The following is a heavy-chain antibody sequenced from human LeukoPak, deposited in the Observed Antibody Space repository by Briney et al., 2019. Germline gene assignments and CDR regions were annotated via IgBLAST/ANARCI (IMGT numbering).Heavy chain of an antibody. V-gene: IGHV1-2*02. CDR1: GYTFTGYY. J-gene: IGHJ4*02. Sequence: WASVTVSCKASGYTFTGYYMHWVRQAPGQGLEWMGWINPNSGGTNYAQKFQGRVTMTRDTSISTAYMELSRLRSDDTAVYYCARAPPRQAHYYDSSGYPYYWGQGTLVTVSS. CDR2: INPNSGGT. CDR3: ARAPPRQAHYYDSSGYPYY. D-gene: IGHD3-22*01.